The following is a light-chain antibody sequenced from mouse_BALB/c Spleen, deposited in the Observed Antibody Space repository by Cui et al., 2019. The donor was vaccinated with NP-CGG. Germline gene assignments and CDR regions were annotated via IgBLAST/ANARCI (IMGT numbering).Light chain of an antibody. Sequence: QAVVTQESALNTSPGETVTLTCRSSTGAVTTSNYANWVQEKPDHLFTGLIGGTNNRAPGVPARFSGSLIGGKAALTITGAQTEDEAIYFCALWYSNHWVFGGGTKLTVL. CDR2: GTN. V-gene: IGLV1*01. CDR3: ALWYSNHWV. CDR1: TGAVTTSNY. J-gene: IGLJ1*01.